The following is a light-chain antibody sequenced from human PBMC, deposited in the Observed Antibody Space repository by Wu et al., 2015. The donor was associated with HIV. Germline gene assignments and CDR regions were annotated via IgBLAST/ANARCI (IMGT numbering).Light chain of an antibody. V-gene: IGKV1-NL1*01. CDR3: QQYYSLPWT. CDR2: AAS. CDR1: QDISNS. J-gene: IGKJ1*01. Sequence: DIQMTQSPSSLSASLGHRVTITCRASQDISNSLAWYQQRPGKAPNLLVYAASTLESGVPSRFSGSAFGTAYTLTISSLQPEDFATYFCQQYYSLPWTFGQGTKVEIK.